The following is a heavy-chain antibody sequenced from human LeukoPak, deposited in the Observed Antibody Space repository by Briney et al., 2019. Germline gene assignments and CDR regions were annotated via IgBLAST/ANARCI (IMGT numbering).Heavy chain of an antibody. CDR2: IYTSGST. CDR3: ARVSSLLRSTDY. Sequence: SETLSLTCTVSGGSISSGSYYWSWIRQPAGKGLEWIGRIYTSGSTNYNPSLKSRVIISVDTSKNQFSLKLSSVTAADTAVYYCARVSSLLRSTDYWGQGTLVTVSS. CDR1: GGSISSGSYY. V-gene: IGHV4-61*02. J-gene: IGHJ4*02. D-gene: IGHD3-3*01.